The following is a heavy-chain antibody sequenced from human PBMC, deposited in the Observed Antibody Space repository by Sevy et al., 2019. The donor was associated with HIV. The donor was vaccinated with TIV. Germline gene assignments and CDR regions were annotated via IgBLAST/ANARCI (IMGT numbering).Heavy chain of an antibody. V-gene: IGHV3-7*01. Sequence: GGSLRLSCAVSGFTFSNYWMSWVRQAPGKGLEWVANINEDRSEKYYVGSVKGRFTISRDNARNSLYLEMNNLRTEDTAVYYCASSVNSGWSCAFDIWGQGTMVTVSS. CDR1: GFTFSNYW. CDR3: ASSVNSGWSCAFDI. D-gene: IGHD6-19*01. CDR2: INEDRSEK. J-gene: IGHJ3*02.